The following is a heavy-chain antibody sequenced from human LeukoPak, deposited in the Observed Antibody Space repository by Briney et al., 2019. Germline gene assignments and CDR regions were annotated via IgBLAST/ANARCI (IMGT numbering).Heavy chain of an antibody. CDR1: GFTLSSFP. CDR2: ISTDGSYK. D-gene: IGHD3-16*01. V-gene: IGHV3-30*04. J-gene: IGHJ2*01. Sequence: GRSLRLSCAVSGFTLSSFPFHWVRQAPGKGLEWVAAISTDGSYKYHGDSVKSRFTISRDNPMNTLYLQMNGLRPDDTAVYYCARSLIPGRWYFDLWGRGTLVTVSS. CDR3: ARSLIPGRWYFDL.